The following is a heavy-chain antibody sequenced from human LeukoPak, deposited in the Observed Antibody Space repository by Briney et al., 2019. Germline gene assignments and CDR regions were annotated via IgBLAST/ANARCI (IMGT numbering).Heavy chain of an antibody. D-gene: IGHD6-13*01. CDR3: ARGPYSSSWYSYFQH. J-gene: IGHJ1*01. V-gene: IGHV4-39*07. CDR1: GGSISSSSYY. CDR2: IYYSGST. Sequence: SETLSLTCTVSGGSISSSSYYWGWIRQPPGKGLEWIGSIYYSGSTNYNPSLKSRVTMSVDTSKNQFSLKLSSVTAADTAVYYCARGPYSSSWYSYFQHWGQGTLVTVSS.